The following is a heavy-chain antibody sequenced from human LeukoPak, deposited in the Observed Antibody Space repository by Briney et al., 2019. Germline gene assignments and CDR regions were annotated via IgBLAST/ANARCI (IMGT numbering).Heavy chain of an antibody. CDR1: GFTISRNY. Sequence: GGSLRLSCAASGFTISRNYMSWVRQAQGRGLEWVSIIYIDDTTYYADSVRGRFTISRDISKNTVYLQMYSLRAEDTAVYYCAKDWGPGVVVVITAGIDYWGQGTLVTVSS. V-gene: IGHV3-53*05. J-gene: IGHJ4*02. CDR2: IYIDDTT. CDR3: AKDWGPGVVVVITAGIDY. D-gene: IGHD3-22*01.